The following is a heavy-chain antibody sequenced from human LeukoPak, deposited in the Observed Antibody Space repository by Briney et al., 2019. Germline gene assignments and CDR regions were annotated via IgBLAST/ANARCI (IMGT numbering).Heavy chain of an antibody. V-gene: IGHV1-18*01. CDR1: GYTFTSYG. D-gene: IGHD6-19*01. CDR2: ISAYNGNT. Sequence: ASVKVSCKASGYTFTSYGISWVRQAPGQGLEWMGWISAYNGNTNYAQKFQGRVTMTRDTSTSTVYMELSSLRSEDTAVYYCARSKAVAAPDDYWGQGTLVTVSS. J-gene: IGHJ4*02. CDR3: ARSKAVAAPDDY.